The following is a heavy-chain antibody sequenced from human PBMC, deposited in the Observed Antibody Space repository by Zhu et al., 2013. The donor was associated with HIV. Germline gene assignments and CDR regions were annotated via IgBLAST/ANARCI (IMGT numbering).Heavy chain of an antibody. CDR1: GGSFSGYY. J-gene: IGHJ6*02. CDR2: INHSGST. V-gene: IGHV4-34*01. D-gene: IGHD6-13*01. Sequence: QVQLQQWGAGLLKPSETLSLTCAVYGGSFSGYYWSWIRQPPGKGLEWIGEINHSGSTNYNPSLKSRVTISVDTSKNQFSLKLSSVTAADTAVYYCASPIAAARNYYYYGMDVWGQGTHGHRLL. CDR3: ASPIAAARNYYYYGMDV.